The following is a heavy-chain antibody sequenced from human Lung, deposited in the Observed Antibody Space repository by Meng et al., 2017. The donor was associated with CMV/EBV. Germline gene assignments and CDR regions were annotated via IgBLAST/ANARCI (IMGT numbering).Heavy chain of an antibody. Sequence: SETLSLTCSLSGTSIRSSTYYWGWIRQPPGKGLEWIGSISYSGNTYYNPSLKSPVTISVDTSKNQFSLRLSSVTAADTAVYYCAREGRKGDYRDYRMYYGMDVWGQGTTVTVSS. D-gene: IGHD4-11*01. J-gene: IGHJ6*02. CDR3: AREGRKGDYRDYRMYYGMDV. V-gene: IGHV4-39*07. CDR1: GTSIRSSTYY. CDR2: ISYSGNT.